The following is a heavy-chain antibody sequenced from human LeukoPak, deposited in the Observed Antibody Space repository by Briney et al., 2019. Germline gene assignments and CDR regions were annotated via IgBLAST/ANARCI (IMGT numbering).Heavy chain of an antibody. J-gene: IGHJ4*02. Sequence: ASVKVSCKASGYTFTSYWIQWVRQAPGQGLEWMGLINPDGGSTAYAHRFQGRVTMTRDTSTSTVYMDFSSLRSEDTALYYRARAPRNSSTMLDYWGQGTLVTVSS. D-gene: IGHD6-13*01. V-gene: IGHV1-46*01. CDR2: INPDGGST. CDR3: ARAPRNSSTMLDY. CDR1: GYTFTSYW.